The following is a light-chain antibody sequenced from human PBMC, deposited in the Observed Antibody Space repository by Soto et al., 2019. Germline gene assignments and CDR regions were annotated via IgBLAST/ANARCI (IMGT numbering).Light chain of an antibody. CDR3: HNYNCAAST. V-gene: IGKV1-27*01. CDR1: QGINNY. J-gene: IGKJ1*01. CDR2: AAS. Sequence: DIQMTQSPSSLSASVGDRVTITCRASQGINNYLAWYRQKPGKVPDLLIYAASTLHSGVLSRFSGSGSGTDFTLTISSLLPEEVATYYCHNYNCAASTCGQGTKVEI.